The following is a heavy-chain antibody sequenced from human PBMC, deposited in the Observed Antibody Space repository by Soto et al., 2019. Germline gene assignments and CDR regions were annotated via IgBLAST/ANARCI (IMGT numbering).Heavy chain of an antibody. CDR2: FSAGGRA. CDR3: AKESMPEHYGDTLFDH. J-gene: IGHJ4*02. V-gene: IGHV3-23*01. Sequence: EVQLLESGGGLVQPGGSLRLSCEASGFSFSSYALSWVRQAPGKGLEWVSTFSAGGRAYYADSVKGRFTIAKDFSKNTLHLQTNSLRAEDTAVYYCAKESMPEHYGDTLFDHWGRGTRVTVSS. D-gene: IGHD4-17*01. CDR1: GFSFSSYA.